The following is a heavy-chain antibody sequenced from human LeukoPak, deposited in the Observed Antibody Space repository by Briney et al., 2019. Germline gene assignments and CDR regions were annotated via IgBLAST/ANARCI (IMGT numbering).Heavy chain of an antibody. V-gene: IGHV1-18*01. D-gene: IGHD3-22*01. Sequence: ASVKVPCKASGYTFTSYGISWVRQAPGQGLEWMGWISAYNGNTNYAQKLQGRVTMTTDTSTSTAYMELRSLRSDDTAVYYCARDRLYYYDSSGYHNLDYWGQGTLVTVSS. CDR2: ISAYNGNT. CDR3: ARDRLYYYDSSGYHNLDY. CDR1: GYTFTSYG. J-gene: IGHJ4*02.